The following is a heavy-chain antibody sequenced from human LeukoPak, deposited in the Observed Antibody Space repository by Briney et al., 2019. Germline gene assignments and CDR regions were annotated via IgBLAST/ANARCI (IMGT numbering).Heavy chain of an antibody. J-gene: IGHJ4*02. Sequence: PGGSLRLSCAASGLTFSSYWMHWVRQAPGKGLVWVSRINSDGSSTVYADSVNGRFTISRDNAKNTVYLQMNSLRAEDTAVYYCARDRLEAVADDDYFDYWGQGTLVTVSS. CDR2: INSDGSST. CDR3: ARDRLEAVADDDYFDY. D-gene: IGHD6-19*01. V-gene: IGHV3-74*01. CDR1: GLTFSSYW.